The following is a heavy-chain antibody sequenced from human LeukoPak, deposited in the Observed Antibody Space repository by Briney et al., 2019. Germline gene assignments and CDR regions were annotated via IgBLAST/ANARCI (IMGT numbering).Heavy chain of an antibody. CDR3: ARDIGGYGDY. CDR2: IYHSGST. D-gene: IGHD5-12*01. V-gene: IGHV4-30-2*01. J-gene: IGHJ4*02. Sequence: PSETLSLTCTVSGGSISSGGYSWSWIRQPPGKGLEWIGYIYHSGSTYYNPSLKSRVTISVDRSKNQFSLKLSSVTAADTAVYYRARDIGGYGDYRGQGTLVTVSS. CDR1: GGSISSGGYS.